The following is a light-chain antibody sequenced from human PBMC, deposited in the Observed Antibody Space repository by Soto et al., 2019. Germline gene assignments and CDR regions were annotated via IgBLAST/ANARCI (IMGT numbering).Light chain of an antibody. CDR1: SSNIGSKT. J-gene: IGLJ7*01. CDR3: AAWDDSLNACV. Sequence: QSVLTQAPSASGTPGQRVTISCSGSSSNIGSKTVNWYQQLPGMAPKLLIFNNHQRPSGVPDRFSGSKSGTSASLAISGLQSEDEADYYCAAWDDSLNACVFGNGTQLTVL. V-gene: IGLV1-44*01. CDR2: NNH.